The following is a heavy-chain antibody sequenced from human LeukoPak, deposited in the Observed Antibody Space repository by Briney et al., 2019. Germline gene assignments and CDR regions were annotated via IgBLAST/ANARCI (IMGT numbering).Heavy chain of an antibody. Sequence: ASVEVSCKVSRYTLTELSMHWVRQAPGKGLEWMGGFDPEDGETIYAQKFQGRVTMTEDTSTDTAYMELSSLRSEDTAVYYCATDGPYTAMVKGGDYWGQGTLVTVSS. CDR3: ATDGPYTAMVKGGDY. CDR1: RYTLTELS. J-gene: IGHJ4*02. CDR2: FDPEDGET. D-gene: IGHD5-18*01. V-gene: IGHV1-24*01.